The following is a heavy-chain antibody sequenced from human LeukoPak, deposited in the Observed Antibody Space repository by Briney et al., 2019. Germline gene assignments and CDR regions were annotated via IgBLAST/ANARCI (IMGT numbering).Heavy chain of an antibody. CDR1: GGSFSGYY. CDR2: INHTRST. CDR3: VRGIDGWAGFDP. V-gene: IGHV4-34*01. Sequence: SETLSLTCAAYGGSFSGYYWTWIRQPPGKGLEWIGEINHTRSTKYKPSLRSRVTITVDTSKKQFSLKLTSVNAADTAVYYCVRGIDGWAGFDPWGQGTLVTVSS. D-gene: IGHD5-24*01. J-gene: IGHJ5*02.